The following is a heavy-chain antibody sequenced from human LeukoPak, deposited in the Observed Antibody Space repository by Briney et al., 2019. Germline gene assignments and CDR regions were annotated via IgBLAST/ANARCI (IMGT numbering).Heavy chain of an antibody. V-gene: IGHV4-59*01. CDR2: IYDSGST. CDR3: ATGGRSGWSDFDY. D-gene: IGHD6-19*01. Sequence: PSETLSLTCTVSGGSIRSYYWSWIRQPPGKGLEWIGYIYDSGSTNYSPSLRSRVTISVDTPKNQFSLKLSSVTAADTAVYYCATGGRSGWSDFDYWGQGTLVTVSS. CDR1: GGSIRSYY. J-gene: IGHJ4*02.